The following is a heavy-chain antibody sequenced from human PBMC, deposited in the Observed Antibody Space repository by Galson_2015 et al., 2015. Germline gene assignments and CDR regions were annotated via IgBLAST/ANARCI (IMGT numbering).Heavy chain of an antibody. J-gene: IGHJ3*02. Sequence: SVKVSCKASGYTFTGSYMHWVRQAPGQGLEWLGWINPNSGGTHYAQKLQGWVTMTRDTSISTAYMELSRLRSDDTAVYYCARPVRGVIIKGRSGSDAFEIWGQGTMVTVSS. CDR3: ARPVRGVIIKGRSGSDAFEI. D-gene: IGHD3-10*01. V-gene: IGHV1-2*04. CDR1: GYTFTGSY. CDR2: INPNSGGT.